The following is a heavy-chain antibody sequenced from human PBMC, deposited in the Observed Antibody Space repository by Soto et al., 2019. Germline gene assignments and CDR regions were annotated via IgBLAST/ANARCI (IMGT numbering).Heavy chain of an antibody. Sequence: GESLKISCKGSGYSFTSYWIGWVRQMPGKGLEWMGIIYPGDSDTRYSPSFQGQVTISADKSISTAYLQWGSLKASDTAMYYCARPSGPSITGTNLAPALDEYYYYGMDVWGQGTTVTVSS. CDR3: ARPSGPSITGTNLAPALDEYYYYGMDV. V-gene: IGHV5-51*01. CDR2: IYPGDSDT. D-gene: IGHD1-7*01. J-gene: IGHJ6*02. CDR1: GYSFTSYW.